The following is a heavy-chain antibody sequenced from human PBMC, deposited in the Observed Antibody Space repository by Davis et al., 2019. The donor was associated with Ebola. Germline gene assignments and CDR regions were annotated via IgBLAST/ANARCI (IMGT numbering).Heavy chain of an antibody. D-gene: IGHD3-3*01. V-gene: IGHV3-49*03. J-gene: IGHJ6*02. Sequence: GESLKISCTASGFTFGDYAMSWFRQAPGKGLEWVGFIRSKAYGGTTEYAASVKGRFTISRDDSKSIAYLQMNSLKTEDTAVYYCTRDGGKSAIFGATYYYYYGMDVWGQGTTVTVSS. CDR2: IRSKAYGGTT. CDR1: GFTFGDYA. CDR3: TRDGGKSAIFGATYYYYYGMDV.